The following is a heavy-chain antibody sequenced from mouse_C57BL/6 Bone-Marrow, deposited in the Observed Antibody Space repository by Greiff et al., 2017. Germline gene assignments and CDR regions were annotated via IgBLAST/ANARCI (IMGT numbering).Heavy chain of an antibody. D-gene: IGHD1-1*01. CDR2: IDPENGDT. V-gene: IGHV14-4*01. CDR3: TTVYYGSSYYYAMDY. CDR1: GFNIKDDY. J-gene: IGHJ4*01. Sequence: EVQLVESGAELVRPGASVKLSCTASGFNIKDDYMHWVKQRPEQGLEWIGWIDPENGDTEYASKLQGKATITADTSSNTAYLQLSSLTSEDTAVYYCTTVYYGSSYYYAMDYWGQGTSVTVSS.